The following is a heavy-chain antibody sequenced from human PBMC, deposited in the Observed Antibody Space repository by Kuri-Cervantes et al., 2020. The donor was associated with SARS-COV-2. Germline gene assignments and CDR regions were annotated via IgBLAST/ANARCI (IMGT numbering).Heavy chain of an antibody. D-gene: IGHD2-2*01. J-gene: IGHJ2*01. CDR3: AKDSPEIVVVPAAPLYFDL. CDR1: GFTFKTYG. V-gene: IGHV3-30*02. Sequence: GGSLRLSCAASGFTFKTYGMHWVRQAPGKGLEWVAFTRYDGNNQYYGDSVKGRFSISRDNSKNTLYLQMNSLRAEDTAVYYCAKDSPEIVVVPAAPLYFDLWGRGTLVTVSS. CDR2: TRYDGNNQ.